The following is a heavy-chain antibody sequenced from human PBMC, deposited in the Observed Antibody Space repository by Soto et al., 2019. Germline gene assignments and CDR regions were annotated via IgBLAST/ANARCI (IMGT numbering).Heavy chain of an antibody. J-gene: IGHJ4*02. CDR2: ISAYNGNT. CDR3: ARDKGVGYCSSTSCRGFDY. D-gene: IGHD2-2*03. Sequence: ASVKVSCKASGYTFTSYGISWVRQAPGQGLEWMGWISAYNGNTNYAQKFQGRVTMTTDTSTSTAYMELRSLRSDDTAVYYCARDKGVGYCSSTSCRGFDYWGQGTLVTVSS. CDR1: GYTFTSYG. V-gene: IGHV1-18*01.